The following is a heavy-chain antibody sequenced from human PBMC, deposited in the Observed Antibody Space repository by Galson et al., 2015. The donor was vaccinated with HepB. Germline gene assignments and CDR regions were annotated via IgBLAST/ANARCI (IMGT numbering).Heavy chain of an antibody. J-gene: IGHJ5*02. V-gene: IGHV4-34*01. D-gene: IGHD3-3*01. Sequence: ETLSLTCAVYGGSFSGYYWNWIRQPPGKGLEWIGEINHGGRTNYNPSLKSRLTFSIDTSKSHFSLSLRSVSAADTAVYYCARRAPISMFGQTQGFSPWGQGTLVTVSS. CDR2: INHGGRT. CDR3: ARRAPISMFGQTQGFSP. CDR1: GGSFSGYY.